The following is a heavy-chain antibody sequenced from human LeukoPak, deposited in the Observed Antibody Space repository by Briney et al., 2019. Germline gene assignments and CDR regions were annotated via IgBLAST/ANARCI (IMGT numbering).Heavy chain of an antibody. D-gene: IGHD6-13*01. J-gene: IGHJ5*02. CDR2: IYYSGST. V-gene: IGHV4-39*02. CDR1: GGSISSSSYY. CDR3: ARESNGYSSSWYPSNWFDP. Sequence: PSETLSLTCTVSGGSISSSSYYWGWIRQPPGKGLEWIGSIYYSGSTYYNPSLKSRVTISVDTSKNQFSLKLSSVTAADTAVYYCARESNGYSSSWYPSNWFDPWGQGTLVTVSS.